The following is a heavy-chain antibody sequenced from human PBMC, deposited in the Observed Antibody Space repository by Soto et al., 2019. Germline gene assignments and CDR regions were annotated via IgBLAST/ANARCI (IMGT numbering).Heavy chain of an antibody. CDR3: ARDVLRFLEWSNRAFDI. J-gene: IGHJ3*02. CDR1: GYTFTGYY. D-gene: IGHD3-3*01. CDR2: INPNSGGT. V-gene: IGHV1-2*02. Sequence: GASVKVSCKASGYTFTGYYMHWVRQAPGQGLEWMGWINPNSGGTNYAQKFQGRVTMTRDTSISTAYMEPSRLRSDDTAVYYCARDVLRFLEWSNRAFDIWGQGTMVTVSS.